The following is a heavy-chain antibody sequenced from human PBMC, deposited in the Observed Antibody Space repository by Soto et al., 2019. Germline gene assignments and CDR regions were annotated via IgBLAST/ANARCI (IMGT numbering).Heavy chain of an antibody. CDR2: ISYDGSNK. CDR1: GFTFSSYA. CDR3: ARDMVDGDYGGGVVYFDY. J-gene: IGHJ4*02. D-gene: IGHD4-17*01. Sequence: QVQLVESGGGVVQHGRSLRLSCAASGFTFSSYAMHWVRQAPGKGLEWVAVISYDGSNKYYADSVKGRFTISRDNSKNTLYLQMSSLVAEDTAVYYCARDMVDGDYGGGVVYFDYCGKGTLVTVSS. V-gene: IGHV3-30-3*01.